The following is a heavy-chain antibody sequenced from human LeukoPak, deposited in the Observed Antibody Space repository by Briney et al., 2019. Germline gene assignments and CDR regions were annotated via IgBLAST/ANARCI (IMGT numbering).Heavy chain of an antibody. V-gene: IGHV3-23*01. CDR2: ISGSGGST. Sequence: GGSLRLSCAASGFTFSSYAMSWVRQAPGKGLEWVSAISGSGGSTYYADSVKGRFTISRDNSKNTLYLQMNSLRAEDTAVYYCAKGNTQSQSLLWFGEFLIYFQHWGQGTLVTVSS. CDR3: AKGNTQSQSLLWFGEFLIYFQH. CDR1: GFTFSSYA. D-gene: IGHD3-10*01. J-gene: IGHJ1*01.